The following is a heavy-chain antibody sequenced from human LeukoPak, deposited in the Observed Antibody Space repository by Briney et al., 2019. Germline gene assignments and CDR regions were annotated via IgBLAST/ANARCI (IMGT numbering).Heavy chain of an antibody. CDR2: IYPRDSDA. Sequence: GESLKISCKTFGFSFTNYWIDWVRQMPGKGLEWMGTIYPRDSDARYSPTFQGQVTISVDKSINTAYLQWSSLKAPDTRIYFCGRRGGGDYDDNLDHWGQGTLLTVSS. D-gene: IGHD4-17*01. J-gene: IGHJ4*02. CDR1: GFSFTNYW. V-gene: IGHV5-51*01. CDR3: GRRGGGDYDDNLDH.